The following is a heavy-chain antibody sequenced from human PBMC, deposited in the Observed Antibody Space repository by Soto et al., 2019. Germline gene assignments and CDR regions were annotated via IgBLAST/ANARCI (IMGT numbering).Heavy chain of an antibody. D-gene: IGHD3-10*01. J-gene: IGHJ4*02. CDR3: ATSYGTGYRAFDY. CDR2: VNPIVSMS. V-gene: IGHV1-69*04. Sequence: QVQLVQSGAEVKRPGSSVKVSCKASGDTFSFYSINWVRQSPGLGLEWMGRVNPIVSMSNYAQRFQGRVTMTADKSTSTAYMELSGLRSEHTAIYYCATSYGTGYRAFDYWGQGALVTVSS. CDR1: GDTFSFYS.